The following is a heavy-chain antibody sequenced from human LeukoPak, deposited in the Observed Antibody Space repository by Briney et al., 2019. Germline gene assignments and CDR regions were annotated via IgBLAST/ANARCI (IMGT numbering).Heavy chain of an antibody. D-gene: IGHD6-13*01. J-gene: IGHJ4*02. V-gene: IGHV3-53*01. CDR1: GFTVSSNY. CDR2: IYSGGST. Sequence: PGGSLRPSCAASGFTVSSNYMSWVRQAPGKGLEWVSVIYSGGSTYYADSVKGRFTISRDNSKNTLYLQMNSLRAEDTAVYYCARGYSRSWVLDYWGQGTLVTVSS. CDR3: ARGYSRSWVLDY.